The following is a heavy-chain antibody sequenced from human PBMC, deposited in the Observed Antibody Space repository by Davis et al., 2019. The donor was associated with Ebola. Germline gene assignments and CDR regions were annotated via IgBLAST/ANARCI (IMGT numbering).Heavy chain of an antibody. CDR2: MSASGYST. CDR1: AFTFSLYS. Sequence: SRAASAFTFSLYSMNWARQAPGKGLEWVSGMSASGYSTPYANSVKGRFTISRDNSKNTLCLQMNSLTAEDTAVYYCAKDLGGGLGYWGQGTLVTVSS. V-gene: IGHV3-23*01. J-gene: IGHJ4*02. D-gene: IGHD3-16*01. CDR3: AKDLGGGLGY.